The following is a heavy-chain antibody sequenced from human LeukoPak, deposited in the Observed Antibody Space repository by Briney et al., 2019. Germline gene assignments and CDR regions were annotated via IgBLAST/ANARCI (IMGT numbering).Heavy chain of an antibody. V-gene: IGHV1-18*01. CDR2: ISAYNGNT. CDR1: GYTFTSYG. CDR3: ARDRYISGWPQGWY. J-gene: IGHJ4*02. Sequence: VASVKVSCKASGYTFTSYGISWVRQAPGQGLEWMGWISAYNGNTKYAQKLQGRVTMTTDTSTSTAYMGLRSLRSDDTAVYYCARDRYISGWPQGWYWGQGTLVTVSS. D-gene: IGHD6-19*01.